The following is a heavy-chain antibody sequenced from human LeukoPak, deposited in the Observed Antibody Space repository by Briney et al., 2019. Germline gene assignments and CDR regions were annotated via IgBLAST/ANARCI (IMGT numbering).Heavy chain of an antibody. CDR1: GFSVGSNY. J-gene: IGHJ5*02. CDR2: IYSGGTT. D-gene: IGHD1-20*01. Sequence: GGSLRLSCAASGFSVGSNYMSWVRQAPGKGLEWVSVIYSGGTTYYADSVKGRFTISRDNSKNTLYLQMDSLRAEDTALYYCASGITGTNNWFDPWGQGTLVTVSS. V-gene: IGHV3-66*02. CDR3: ASGITGTNNWFDP.